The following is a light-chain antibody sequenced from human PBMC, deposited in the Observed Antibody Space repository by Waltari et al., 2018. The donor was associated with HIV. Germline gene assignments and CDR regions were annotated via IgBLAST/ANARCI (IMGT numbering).Light chain of an antibody. V-gene: IGKV1-17*01. CDR3: LQLSGFPRT. Sequence: DIQMTQSPPSLSTSVGARVTITCRARRDIKEDFGGDRQKPGKSPRRLIYSVSTLSAGVPSRFRGGGSGTHFTLSIDGLQPEDMATYFCLQLSGFPRTFGQGT. CDR1: RDIKED. CDR2: SVS. J-gene: IGKJ1*01.